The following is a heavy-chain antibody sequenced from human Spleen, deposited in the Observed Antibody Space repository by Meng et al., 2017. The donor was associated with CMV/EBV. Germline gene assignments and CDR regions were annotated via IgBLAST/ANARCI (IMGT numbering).Heavy chain of an antibody. V-gene: IGHV1-2*02. Sequence: ASVKVSCKTSGYNFIDYYIHWVRQAPGQGLEWMGWINPSSGDSKSAQKFQGRVTMTRDTSISTAYMELSRLRSDDTAVYYCARSVVVSSVVYQSYAMDAWGQGTTVTVSS. J-gene: IGHJ6*02. CDR3: ARSVVVSSVVYQSYAMDA. D-gene: IGHD2-15*01. CDR2: INPSSGDS. CDR1: GYNFIDYY.